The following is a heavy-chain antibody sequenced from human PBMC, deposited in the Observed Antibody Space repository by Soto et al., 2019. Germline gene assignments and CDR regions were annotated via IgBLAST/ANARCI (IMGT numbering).Heavy chain of an antibody. V-gene: IGHV1-69*02. CDR2: IIPILGIA. Sequence: ASVKVSCKASGGTFSSYTISWVRQAPGQGLEWMGRIIPILGIANYAQKFQGRVTITADKSTSTAYMELSSLRSEDTAVYYCARTPRCTNGVCYYFDYWGQGTLVTVSS. J-gene: IGHJ4*02. CDR1: GGTFSSYT. D-gene: IGHD2-8*01. CDR3: ARTPRCTNGVCYYFDY.